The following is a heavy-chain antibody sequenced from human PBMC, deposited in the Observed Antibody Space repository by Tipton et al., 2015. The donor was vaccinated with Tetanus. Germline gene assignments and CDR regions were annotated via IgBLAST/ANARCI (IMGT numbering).Heavy chain of an antibody. CDR2: IDPNSDGT. J-gene: IGHJ6*02. CDR3: ARDRGDYIYYGMDV. Sequence: QMQLVQSGAEVKKPGASVKVSCKASGYTFTGYYIYWVRQAPGQGLEWIGWIDPNSDGTVYAQKFQGRVTMTRDTSISSAYMGLRSLSSDDTAVYYCARDRGDYIYYGMDVWGPGTTVTVS. D-gene: IGHD3-22*01. CDR1: GYTFTGYY. V-gene: IGHV1-2*02.